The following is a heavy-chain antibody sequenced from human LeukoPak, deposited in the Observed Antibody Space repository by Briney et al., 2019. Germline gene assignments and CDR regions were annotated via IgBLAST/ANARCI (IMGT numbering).Heavy chain of an antibody. V-gene: IGHV3-9*01. CDR1: GFTFDDFA. CDR3: TKDMDGSGSYSHYYDYGMDV. CDR2: ISWYSGCI. J-gene: IGHJ6*02. Sequence: PGGSLRLSRAASGFTFDDFAMPWVPPAPGQGLEGVSGISWYSGCIGYAGSVKGRFTISRDIAKNSLYLQMNSLRAEDTVWDYCTKDMDGSGSYSHYYDYGMDVWGQGTTVTVSS. D-gene: IGHD3-10*01.